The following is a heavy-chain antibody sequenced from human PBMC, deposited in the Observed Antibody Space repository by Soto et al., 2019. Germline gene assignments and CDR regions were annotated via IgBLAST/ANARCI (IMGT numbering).Heavy chain of an antibody. V-gene: IGHV3-30*18. CDR1: GFTFSSYG. D-gene: IGHD2-21*01. CDR3: AKDIPTD. J-gene: IGHJ4*02. Sequence: QVQLVESGGGVVQPGRSLRLSCAASGFTFSSYGMHWVRQAPGKGLEWVAVISYDGSNKYYADSGKGRFTISRDNSKNTLYLQMNSLRAEDTAVYYCAKDIPTDCGQGTLVTVSS. CDR2: ISYDGSNK.